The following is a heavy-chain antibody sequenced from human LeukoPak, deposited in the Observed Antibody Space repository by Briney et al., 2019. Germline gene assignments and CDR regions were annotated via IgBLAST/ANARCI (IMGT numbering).Heavy chain of an antibody. J-gene: IGHJ4*02. Sequence: GGSLRLSCAASGFTFSSYSMNWVRQAPGKGLEGVSAISSSSSYIYYADSVKGRFTISRDNAKNSLYLQMNSLRAEDTAVYYCARSYYYDPPGYFDYWGQGTLVTVSS. CDR3: ARSYYYDPPGYFDY. CDR2: ISSSSSYI. CDR1: GFTFSSYS. V-gene: IGHV3-21*01. D-gene: IGHD3-22*01.